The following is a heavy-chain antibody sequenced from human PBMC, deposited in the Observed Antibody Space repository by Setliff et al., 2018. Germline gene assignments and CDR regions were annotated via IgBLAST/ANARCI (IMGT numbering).Heavy chain of an antibody. CDR3: AREEGYYYDSTDYYYYMDV. Sequence: ASVKVSCKAPGGTFSKYAIAWVRQAPGQGLEWMGGIIPMFGTTNYAQNFQGRVTITADESTSTVYMELSSLRSDDTALYYCAREEGYYYDSTDYYYYMDVWGKGTTVTVSS. V-gene: IGHV1-69*13. J-gene: IGHJ6*03. CDR2: IIPMFGTT. D-gene: IGHD3-22*01. CDR1: GGTFSKYA.